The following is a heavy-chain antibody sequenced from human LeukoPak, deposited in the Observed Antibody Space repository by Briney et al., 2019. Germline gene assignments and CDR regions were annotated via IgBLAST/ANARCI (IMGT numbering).Heavy chain of an antibody. CDR1: GYTFTGSY. V-gene: IGHV1-2*02. Sequence: ASVKVSCKASGYTFTGSYMHWVRQAPGQGLECMGWINPNSGYTNYAQKFQDRVTMTRDTSISTAYMELSSLRSDDTAVYYCARRYCSSTSSTVCAFDIWGQGTMVTVSS. CDR2: INPNSGYT. D-gene: IGHD2-2*01. CDR3: ARRYCSSTSSTVCAFDI. J-gene: IGHJ3*02.